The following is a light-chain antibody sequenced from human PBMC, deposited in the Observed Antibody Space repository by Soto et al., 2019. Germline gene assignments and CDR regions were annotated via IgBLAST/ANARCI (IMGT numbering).Light chain of an antibody. Sequence: DIQVTQSPSSLSASVGDRVTITCRASQSISSSHLNWYQQKPGKAPNLLIYAVSSLQSGVPSRFSGSGYGTDCTLTISSLQPEDFATYYCQQSQNAPPYTFGQGTKLEIK. CDR1: QSISSSH. J-gene: IGKJ2*01. CDR2: AVS. V-gene: IGKV1-39*01. CDR3: QQSQNAPPYT.